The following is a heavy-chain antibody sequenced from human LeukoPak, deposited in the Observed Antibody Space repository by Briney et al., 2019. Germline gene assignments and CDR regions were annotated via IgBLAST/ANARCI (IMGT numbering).Heavy chain of an antibody. CDR1: GFTFSSYE. D-gene: IGHD6-13*01. V-gene: IGHV3-48*03. J-gene: IGHJ3*02. CDR3: AKVAGQQLVFWDAFDI. Sequence: QPGGSLRLSCAASGFTFSSYEMNWVRQAPGKGLEWVSFISISGSTIYYADSVKGRFTISRDNSKNTLYLQMNSLRAEDTAVYYCAKVAGQQLVFWDAFDIWGQGTMVTVSS. CDR2: ISISGSTI.